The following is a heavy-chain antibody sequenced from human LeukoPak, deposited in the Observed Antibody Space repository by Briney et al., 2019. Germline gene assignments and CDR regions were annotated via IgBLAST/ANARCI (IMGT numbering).Heavy chain of an antibody. J-gene: IGHJ6*03. Sequence: SETLSLTCTVSGYSISSTYYWGWIRQPPGKGLEWIGSIYHSGSTYYNPSLKSRVTISVDTSKNQFSLKLSSVTAADTAVYYCARRGNWNYNYMDVWGKGTTVTVSS. V-gene: IGHV4-38-2*02. D-gene: IGHD1-20*01. CDR3: ARRGNWNYNYMDV. CDR1: GYSISSTYY. CDR2: IYHSGST.